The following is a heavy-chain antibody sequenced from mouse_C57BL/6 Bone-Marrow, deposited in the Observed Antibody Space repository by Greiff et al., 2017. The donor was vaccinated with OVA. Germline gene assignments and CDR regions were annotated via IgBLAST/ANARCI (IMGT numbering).Heavy chain of an antibody. V-gene: IGHV1-4*01. Sequence: QVQLKQSGAELARPGASVKMSCKASGYTFTSYSLHWVKQRPGQGLEWIGYINPSSGYTKYNQKFKDKATLTADKSSSTAYMQLSSLTSEDSAVYYCARLLRCAYWGQGTLVTVSA. CDR2: INPSSGYT. D-gene: IGHD1-1*01. CDR3: ARLLRCAY. J-gene: IGHJ3*01. CDR1: GYTFTSYS.